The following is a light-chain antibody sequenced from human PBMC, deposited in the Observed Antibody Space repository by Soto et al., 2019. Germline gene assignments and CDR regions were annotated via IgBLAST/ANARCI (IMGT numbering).Light chain of an antibody. CDR1: SSNIGAGYD. CDR3: QSYDSSLSGYV. Sequence: QSVLTQPPSVSGAPGQRVTISCTGSSSNIGAGYDVNWYQQFPGTAPNLLIQGNNIRPSGVPDRFSGSKSGTSASLAITGLQAEDEADYYCQSYDSSLSGYVFGTGTKVTVL. J-gene: IGLJ1*01. V-gene: IGLV1-40*01. CDR2: GNN.